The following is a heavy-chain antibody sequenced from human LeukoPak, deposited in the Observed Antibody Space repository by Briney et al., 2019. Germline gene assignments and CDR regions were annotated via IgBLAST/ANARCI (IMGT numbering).Heavy chain of an antibody. CDR3: ARMVGLVSDY. CDR2: TYYRSKWFS. CDR1: GDSVSSNSAA. V-gene: IGHV6-1*01. D-gene: IGHD3-10*01. Sequence: SQTLSLTCAISGDSVSSNSAAWNWIRQSPSRGLEWLGRTYYRSKWFSYYAASVRSRITINPDTSKNQFSLQLKSVTPEDTAVYYCARMVGLVSDYCGQGTRVTVSS. J-gene: IGHJ4*02.